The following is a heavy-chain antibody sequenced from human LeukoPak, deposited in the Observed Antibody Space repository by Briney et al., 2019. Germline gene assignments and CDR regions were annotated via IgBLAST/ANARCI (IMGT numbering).Heavy chain of an antibody. CDR1: GYTFTSYG. CDR2: ISAYNGNT. Sequence: ASVKVSCKASGYTFTSYGISWVRQAPGQGLEWMGWISAYNGNTNYAQKLQGRVTMTEDTSTDTAYMELSSLRSEATAAYYYATVGGGGTMVRGVIITFDIWGQGTMVTVSS. D-gene: IGHD3-10*01. V-gene: IGHV1-18*01. J-gene: IGHJ3*02. CDR3: ATVGGGGTMVRGVIITFDI.